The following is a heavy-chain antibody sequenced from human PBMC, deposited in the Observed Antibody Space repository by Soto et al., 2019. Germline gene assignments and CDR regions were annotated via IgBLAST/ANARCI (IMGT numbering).Heavy chain of an antibody. D-gene: IGHD3-3*01. J-gene: IGHJ5*02. CDR3: ARITILNWFDP. V-gene: IGHV4-59*01. CDR1: GGSISSYY. CDR2: IYYSGST. Sequence: PSETLSLTCTVSGGSISSYYWSWIRQPPGKGLEWIGYIYYSGSTNYNPSLKSRVTISVDTSKNQFSLKLSSVTAADTAVYYCARITILNWFDPWGQGTLVTVSS.